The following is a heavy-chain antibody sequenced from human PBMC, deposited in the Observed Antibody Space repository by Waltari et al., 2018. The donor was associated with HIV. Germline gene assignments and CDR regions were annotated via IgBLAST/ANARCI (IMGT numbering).Heavy chain of an antibody. V-gene: IGHV3-30*18. CDR3: AKPAAMASYGMDV. J-gene: IGHJ6*02. D-gene: IGHD5-18*01. Sequence: QVQLVESGGGVVQPGRSLRLSCAASGFTFSSYGMHWVRQAPGKGLEWVAVISYDGSNKYYADAVNGRFTSSRDNSKNTLYLQMNSLRAEDTAVYYCAKPAAMASYGMDVWGQGTTVTVSS. CDR2: ISYDGSNK. CDR1: GFTFSSYG.